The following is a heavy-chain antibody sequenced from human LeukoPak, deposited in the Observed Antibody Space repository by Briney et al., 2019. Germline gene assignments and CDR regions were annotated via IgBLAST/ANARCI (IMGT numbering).Heavy chain of an antibody. CDR3: ARDALGSSSGL. Sequence: SETLSLTCTVSGGSISSSSYYWGWIRQPPGKGLEWIGSIYYSGSTYYNPSLKSRVTMSVDTSKNQFSLKLSSVTAADTAVYYCARDALGSSSGLWGQGTLVTVSS. D-gene: IGHD6-13*01. V-gene: IGHV4-39*07. J-gene: IGHJ4*02. CDR1: GGSISSSSYY. CDR2: IYYSGST.